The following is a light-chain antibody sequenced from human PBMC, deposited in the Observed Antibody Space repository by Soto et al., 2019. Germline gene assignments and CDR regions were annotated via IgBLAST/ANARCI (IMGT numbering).Light chain of an antibody. CDR3: QQYSDYSRT. Sequence: IQMTQSPSSLSASVGDRVTITCRASRDIGNDLGWYQQKPGKAPKHLIFAASNLQSGVPSRFSGSGSGTEFTLTISSLQPDDFATYFCQQYSDYSRTFGQGTKVDIK. J-gene: IGKJ1*01. CDR1: RDIGND. V-gene: IGKV1-17*01. CDR2: AAS.